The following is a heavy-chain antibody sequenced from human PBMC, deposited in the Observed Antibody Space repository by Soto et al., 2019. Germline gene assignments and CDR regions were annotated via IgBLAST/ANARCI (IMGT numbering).Heavy chain of an antibody. V-gene: IGHV4-31*03. D-gene: IGHD3-22*01. CDR2: IYYSGST. Sequence: SETPSLTCTVYGGSISSGGYYWSWIRQHPGKGLEWIGYIYYSGSTYYNPSLKSRVTISVDTSKNQFSLKLSSVTAADTAVYYCATLLGVITITPGPFQHWGQGTLVTVSS. J-gene: IGHJ1*01. CDR3: ATLLGVITITPGPFQH. CDR1: GGSISSGGYY.